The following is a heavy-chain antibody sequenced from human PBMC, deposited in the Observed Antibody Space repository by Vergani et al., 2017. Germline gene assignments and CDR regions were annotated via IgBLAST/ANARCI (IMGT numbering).Heavy chain of an antibody. Sequence: EVQLLESGGDLVQPGGSLRLSCAASGFTFNHYAMNWVRQAPGKGLEWVSGISGSGGSTYYAGSVKGRFTISRDSSKSTLYLQMNSLRAEDKAIYYCAKGGWNYWFDSWGQGTLVIVS. D-gene: IGHD1-1*01. V-gene: IGHV3-23*01. CDR3: AKGGWNYWFDS. J-gene: IGHJ5*01. CDR1: GFTFNHYA. CDR2: ISGSGGST.